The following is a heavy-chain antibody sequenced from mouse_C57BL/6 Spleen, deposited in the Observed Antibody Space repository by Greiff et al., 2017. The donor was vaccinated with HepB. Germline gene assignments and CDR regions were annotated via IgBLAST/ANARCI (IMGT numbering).Heavy chain of an antibody. D-gene: IGHD2-4*01. J-gene: IGHJ4*01. Sequence: EVQLQQSGPELVKPGASVKISCKASGYSFTDYNMNWVKQSNGKSLEWIGVINPNYGTTSYNQKFKGKATLTVDQSSSTAYMQLNSLTSEDSAVFCCARAGDYDGEGYAMDYWGQGTSVTVSS. CDR3: ARAGDYDGEGYAMDY. CDR2: INPNYGTT. CDR1: GYSFTDYN. V-gene: IGHV1-39*01.